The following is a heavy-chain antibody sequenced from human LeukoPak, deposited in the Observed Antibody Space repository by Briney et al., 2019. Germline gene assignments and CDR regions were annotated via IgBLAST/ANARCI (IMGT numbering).Heavy chain of an antibody. Sequence: PGGSLRLSCATSGFTFSSIWRSWVRQAPGKGLEWVANIKHDGSETNYVDSVKGRFTISRDNAKNSLHLQMNSLRVEDTAVYYCAKNGGPHGMDVWGQGTTVTVSS. CDR2: IKHDGSET. V-gene: IGHV3-7*02. J-gene: IGHJ6*02. CDR1: GFTFSSIW. CDR3: AKNGGPHGMDV. D-gene: IGHD3-16*01.